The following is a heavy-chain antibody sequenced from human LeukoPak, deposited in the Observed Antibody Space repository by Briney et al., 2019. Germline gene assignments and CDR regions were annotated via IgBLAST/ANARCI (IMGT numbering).Heavy chain of an antibody. CDR1: GFTFSTYC. V-gene: IGHV3-74*01. CDR3: VRDFRSADY. Sequence: TGGSLRLSCAASGFTFSTYCMHWVRQAPGKGPMWVSRICPDGTVTNYADSEKARFIISRDNARNTVYLQMNSLRVEDTAVYYCVRDFRSADYWGQGTLVTVSS. J-gene: IGHJ4*02. CDR2: ICPDGTVT.